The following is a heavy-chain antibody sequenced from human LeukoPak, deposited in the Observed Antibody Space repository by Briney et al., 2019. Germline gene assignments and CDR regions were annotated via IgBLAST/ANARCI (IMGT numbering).Heavy chain of an antibody. CDR2: IYYSGST. CDR3: ARGSVTATSPFAY. CDR1: GGSISSYY. Sequence: PSETLSLTCTVSGGSISSYYWSWIRQPPGKGLEWIGYIYYSGSTNYNPSLKSRVSISVDTSKNQFSLKLNSVTAADTAVYYCARGSVTATSPFAYWGQGTLVTVSS. D-gene: IGHD2-21*02. V-gene: IGHV4-59*01. J-gene: IGHJ4*02.